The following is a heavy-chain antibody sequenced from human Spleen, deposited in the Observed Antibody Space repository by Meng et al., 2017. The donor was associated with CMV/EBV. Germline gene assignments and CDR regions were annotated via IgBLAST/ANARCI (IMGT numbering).Heavy chain of an antibody. V-gene: IGHV3-48*04. Sequence: GESLKISCTASGFSFIRYSMNWVRQAPGKGLEWVSYIGSTGGATYYADSVKGRFTISRENAKNSLYLQLKSLRAEDTALYYCARYGDYVSLDYWGQGTLVTVSS. J-gene: IGHJ4*02. CDR2: IGSTGGAT. D-gene: IGHD4-17*01. CDR1: GFSFIRYS. CDR3: ARYGDYVSLDY.